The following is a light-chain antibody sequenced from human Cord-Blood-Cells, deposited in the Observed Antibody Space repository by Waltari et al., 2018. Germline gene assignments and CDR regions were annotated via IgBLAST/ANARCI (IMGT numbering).Light chain of an antibody. CDR3: QSYDSSLSGSV. V-gene: IGLV1-40*01. Sequence: QSALTQPASVSGSPGQSITISCTGTSSDVGGSNSVSWYQQLPGTAPKLLIYGTSNRPSGVPNRFSGSKSGTSASLAITGLQAEDEADYYCQSYDSSLSGSVFGGGTKLTVL. CDR1: SSDVGGSNS. J-gene: IGLJ3*02. CDR2: GTS.